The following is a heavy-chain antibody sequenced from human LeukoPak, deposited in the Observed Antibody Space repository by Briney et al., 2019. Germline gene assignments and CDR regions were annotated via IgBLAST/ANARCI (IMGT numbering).Heavy chain of an antibody. CDR1: GGSISTTSYY. CDR2: INGDGSTI. Sequence: PSETLSLTCNVSGGSISTTSYYCGWIRQPPGKGLVWVSLINGDGSTISYADSVKGRFTISRDNAKNRLYLQMNSLGAEDTAVYYCASTIGSAGTQYWGQGTLVTVSS. D-gene: IGHD6-13*01. CDR3: ASTIGSAGTQY. V-gene: IGHV3-74*01. J-gene: IGHJ4*02.